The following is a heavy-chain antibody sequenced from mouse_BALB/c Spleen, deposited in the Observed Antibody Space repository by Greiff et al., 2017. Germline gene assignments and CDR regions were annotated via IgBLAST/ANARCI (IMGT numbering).Heavy chain of an antibody. D-gene: IGHD1-2*01. CDR3: ARFTTASYIDY. CDR2: IDPSDSET. J-gene: IGHJ2*01. V-gene: IGHV1S126*01. Sequence: QVQLQQSGPQLVRPGASVKISCKASGYSFTSYWMHWVKQRPGQGLEWIGMIDPSDSETRLNQKFKDKATLTVDKSSSTAYMQLSSPTSEDSAVYYCARFTTASYIDYWGQGTTLTVSS. CDR1: GYSFTSYW.